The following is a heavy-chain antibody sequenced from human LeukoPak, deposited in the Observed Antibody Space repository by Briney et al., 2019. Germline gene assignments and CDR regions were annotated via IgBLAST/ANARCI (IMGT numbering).Heavy chain of an antibody. J-gene: IGHJ4*02. CDR3: GRVGRGGQWLVPYIFDY. V-gene: IGHV3-21*01. CDR1: GFTFSSYS. D-gene: IGHD6-19*01. CDR2: ISSSSSYI. Sequence: GGSLRLSCAASGFTFSSYSMNWVRQAPGKGLEWVSSISSSSSYIYYADSVKGRFTISRDNAKNSLYLQMNSLRAEDTAVYYGGRVGRGGQWLVPYIFDYWGQGTLVTVSS.